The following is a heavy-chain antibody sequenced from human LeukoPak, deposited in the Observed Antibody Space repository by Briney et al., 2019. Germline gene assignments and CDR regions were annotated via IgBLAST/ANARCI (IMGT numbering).Heavy chain of an antibody. CDR2: INTDGGTT. CDR3: ARGSSLAYYVDV. Sequence: GGSLRLSCAASGFTFSSYSMNWVRQAPGKGLVWVSRINTDGGTTTYADSVKGRFTISRDNAKNTLYLQMNSLRAEDTAVYYCARGSSLAYYVDVWGKGTTATVSS. D-gene: IGHD3-16*02. J-gene: IGHJ6*03. CDR1: GFTFSSYS. V-gene: IGHV3-74*01.